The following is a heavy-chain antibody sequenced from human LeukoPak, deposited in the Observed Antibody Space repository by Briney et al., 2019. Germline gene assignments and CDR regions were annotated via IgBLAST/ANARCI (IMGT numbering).Heavy chain of an antibody. J-gene: IGHJ6*03. Sequence: SETLSLTCAVSGYSMNSDSCWGWIRQPPGKGLEWIGSVCHSGNTYYNPSLKSRVIISIDTSKNQFSLKVRSVTAADTAVYSCARESGSITEHRMDVWGKGTTVTVSS. CDR2: VCHSGNT. CDR1: GYSMNSDSC. D-gene: IGHD3-10*01. V-gene: IGHV4-38-2*01. CDR3: ARESGSITEHRMDV.